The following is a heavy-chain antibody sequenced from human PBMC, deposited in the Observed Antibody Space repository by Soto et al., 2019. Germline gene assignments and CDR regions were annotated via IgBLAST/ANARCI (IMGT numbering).Heavy chain of an antibody. CDR1: GYTFTSYA. J-gene: IGHJ5*02. CDR2: INAGNGNT. D-gene: IGHD3-10*01. V-gene: IGHV1-3*01. Sequence: QVQLVQSGAEVKKPGASVKVSCKASGYTFTSYAMHWVRQAPGQRLEWMGWINAGNGNTKYSQKFQGRVTITRDTSASTAYMELSSLRSEDTAVYYCARGPANYYGSWSYSWFDPWGQGTLVTVSS. CDR3: ARGPANYYGSWSYSWFDP.